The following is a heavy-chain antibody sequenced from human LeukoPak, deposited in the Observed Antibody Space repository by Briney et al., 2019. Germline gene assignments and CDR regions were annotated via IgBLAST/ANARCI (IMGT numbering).Heavy chain of an antibody. Sequence: PGGSLRLSCAASGFTFSSYAMSWVRQAPGKGLEWVSAISGSGGSTYYADSVKGRFTISRDNSQNTLYLQMNSLRAEDTAVYYCAKDLGDIVVVVADGTFDIWGQGTMVTVSS. CDR3: AKDLGDIVVVVADGTFDI. D-gene: IGHD2-15*01. CDR2: ISGSGGST. CDR1: GFTFSSYA. V-gene: IGHV3-23*01. J-gene: IGHJ3*02.